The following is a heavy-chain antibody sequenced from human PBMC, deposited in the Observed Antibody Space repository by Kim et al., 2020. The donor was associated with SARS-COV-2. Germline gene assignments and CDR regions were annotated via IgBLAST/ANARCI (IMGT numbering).Heavy chain of an antibody. V-gene: IGHV4-34*01. D-gene: IGHD3-9*01. Sequence: SLKSRVTISVDTSKNQFSLRLSSVTAADTAVYYCARGRLRYFDWLLYFDYWGQGTLVTVSS. J-gene: IGHJ4*02. CDR3: ARGRLRYFDWLLYFDY.